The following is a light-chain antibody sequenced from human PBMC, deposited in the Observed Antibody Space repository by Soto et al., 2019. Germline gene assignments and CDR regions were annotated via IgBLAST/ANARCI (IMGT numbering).Light chain of an antibody. CDR3: QQYNNWPPLT. J-gene: IGKJ4*01. CDR1: QSVSSN. Sequence: EIVMRQSHATLSVSPGARSPLSCRASQSVSSNLAWYQQKPGQAPRLLIYGASTRATGIPARFSGSGSGTEFTLTIRSLQSEDLAVYYCQQYNNWPPLTVGGGTKV. CDR2: GAS. V-gene: IGKV3-15*01.